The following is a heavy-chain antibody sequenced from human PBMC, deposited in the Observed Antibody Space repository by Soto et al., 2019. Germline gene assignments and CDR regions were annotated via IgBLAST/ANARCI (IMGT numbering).Heavy chain of an antibody. CDR3: ARDPFQAFGY. Sequence: EVQLVESGGGVVQPGGSLRLSCAASGFSVSTNYMSWVRQAPGKGLEWVSVIYSGRDGGRTYYADSVKGRFTISRDNSKNTLYLQMSSLRAEDTAIYYCARDPFQAFGYWGQGTLVTVSS. V-gene: IGHV3-66*01. CDR1: GFSVSTNY. CDR2: IYSGRDGGRT. J-gene: IGHJ4*02.